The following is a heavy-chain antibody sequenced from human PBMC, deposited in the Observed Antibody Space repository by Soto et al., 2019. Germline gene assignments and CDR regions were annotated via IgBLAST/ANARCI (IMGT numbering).Heavy chain of an antibody. CDR1: GDSVSSNSAA. J-gene: IGHJ4*02. V-gene: IGHV6-1*01. CDR2: TYYRSKWYS. CDR3: ARDQPVSYSSGWYDLDY. D-gene: IGHD6-19*01. Sequence: SQTLSLTCAISGDSVSSNSAAWNWIRQSPSRGLEWLGRTYYRSKWYSDYAVSVKSRITINPDTSKNQFSLQLNSVTPEDTAVYYCARDQPVSYSSGWYDLDYWGQGTLVTVSS.